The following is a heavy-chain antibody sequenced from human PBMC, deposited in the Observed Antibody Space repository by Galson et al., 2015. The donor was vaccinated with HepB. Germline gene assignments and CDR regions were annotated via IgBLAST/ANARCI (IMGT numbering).Heavy chain of an antibody. D-gene: IGHD1-1*01. CDR2: INPSGGST. CDR3: ARERLTLNYYYYGMDV. J-gene: IGHJ6*02. CDR1: GYTFTSYY. Sequence: SVKVSCKASGYTFTSYYIHWVRQAPGQGLEWMGIINPSGGSTSYAQKFQGRVTMTRDTSTSTVYMELSSLRSEDTAVYYCARERLTLNYYYYGMDVWGQGTTVTVSS. V-gene: IGHV1-46*01.